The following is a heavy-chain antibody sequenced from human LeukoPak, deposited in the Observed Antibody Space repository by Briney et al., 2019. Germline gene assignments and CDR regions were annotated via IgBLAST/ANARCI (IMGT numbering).Heavy chain of an antibody. J-gene: IGHJ4*02. Sequence: SETLSLTCTVSGGAISTYHWSWIRQPPGKGLEWIGYIYYDGSTNYSPSLKSRVTISIDTSKDQFSLKFYSVTTADTAMYYCASHYHSSGYYVDYWGQGTLVTVSS. CDR2: IYYDGST. V-gene: IGHV4-59*01. D-gene: IGHD3-22*01. CDR1: GGAISTYH. CDR3: ASHYHSSGYYVDY.